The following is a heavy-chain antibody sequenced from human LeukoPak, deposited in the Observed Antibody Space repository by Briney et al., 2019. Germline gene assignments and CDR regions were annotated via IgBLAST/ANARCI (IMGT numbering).Heavy chain of an antibody. Sequence: GGSLRLSCAASGFTFSSYWMSWVRQAPGKGLEWVANIKQDGSEKYYVDSVKGRFTISRDNAKNSLYLQMNSLRAEDTAVYYCARIKETYYDFWSGYYTQYYYGMDVWGQGTTVTVSS. J-gene: IGHJ6*02. CDR1: GFTFSSYW. D-gene: IGHD3-3*01. CDR2: IKQDGSEK. V-gene: IGHV3-7*01. CDR3: ARIKETYYDFWSGYYTQYYYGMDV.